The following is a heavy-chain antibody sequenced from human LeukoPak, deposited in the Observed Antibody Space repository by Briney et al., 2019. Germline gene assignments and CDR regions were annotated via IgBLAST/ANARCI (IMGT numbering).Heavy chain of an antibody. V-gene: IGHV4-39*01. D-gene: IGHD6-19*01. CDR3: ARHASGWYTD. J-gene: IGHJ4*02. CDR1: GGSISTSDYY. CDR2: IYYSGST. Sequence: SETLSLTCAVSGGSISTSDYYWGWIRQPPGKGLEWIGSIYYSGSTYYNPFLKSRLTISGDTSKNQFSLKLISVTTADTAAYYCARHASGWYTDWGQGTLVTVSS.